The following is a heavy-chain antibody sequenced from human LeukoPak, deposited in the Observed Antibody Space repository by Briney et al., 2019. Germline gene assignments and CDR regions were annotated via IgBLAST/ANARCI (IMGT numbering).Heavy chain of an antibody. D-gene: IGHD4-17*01. J-gene: IGHJ5*02. CDR2: ISAYNGNT. CDR3: TRGGRDYGDTRFDP. Sequence: ASVKVSCKASGYTFTSYGISWVRPAPGQGLEWMGWISAYNGNTNYAQKLQGRVTMTTDTSTSTAYMELRSLRSDDTAVYYCTRGGRDYGDTRFDPWGQGTLVTVSS. V-gene: IGHV1-18*01. CDR1: GYTFTSYG.